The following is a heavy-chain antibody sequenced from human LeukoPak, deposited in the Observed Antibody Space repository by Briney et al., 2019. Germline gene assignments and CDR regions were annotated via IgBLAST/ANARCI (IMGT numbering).Heavy chain of an antibody. D-gene: IGHD3-9*01. CDR2: ISWNSGSI. CDR3: AKDMGDILEGVFDY. Sequence: PGGSLRLSCAASGFTFDDYAMHWVRQAPGKGLEWVSGISWNSGSIGYADSVKGRFTISRDNAKNSLYLQMNSLRAEDTALYYCAKDMGDILEGVFDYWGQGTLVTVSS. J-gene: IGHJ4*02. CDR1: GFTFDDYA. V-gene: IGHV3-9*01.